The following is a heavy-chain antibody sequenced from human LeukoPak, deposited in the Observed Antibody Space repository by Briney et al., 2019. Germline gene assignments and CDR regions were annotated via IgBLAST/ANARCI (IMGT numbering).Heavy chain of an antibody. CDR1: GYTFNSYD. Sequence: ASVKVSCKASGYTFNSYDINWVRQATGQGLEWMGWMNPNSGNTGYAQKFQGRVTMTRNTSISTAYMELSSLRSEDTAVYYCARNPTVTTRRPRTSWFDPWGQGTLVTVSS. V-gene: IGHV1-8*01. CDR3: ARNPTVTTRRPRTSWFDP. CDR2: MNPNSGNT. J-gene: IGHJ5*02. D-gene: IGHD4-17*01.